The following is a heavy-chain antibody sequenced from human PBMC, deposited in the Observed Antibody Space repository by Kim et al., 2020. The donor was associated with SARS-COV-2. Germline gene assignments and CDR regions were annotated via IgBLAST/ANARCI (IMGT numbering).Heavy chain of an antibody. CDR3: ARRYYDILTGPFDY. J-gene: IGHJ4*02. D-gene: IGHD3-9*01. Sequence: DQGFTGRFVFSLDTSVSTAYLQISSLKAEDTAVYYCARRYYDILTGPFDYWGQGTLVTVSS. V-gene: IGHV7-4-1*02.